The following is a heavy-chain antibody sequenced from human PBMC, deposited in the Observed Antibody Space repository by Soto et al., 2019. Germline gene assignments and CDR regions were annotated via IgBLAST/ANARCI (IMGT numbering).Heavy chain of an antibody. CDR3: ASLAYYYDSSGSDPFDY. Sequence: SETLSLTCTVSGGSISSYYWSWIRQPPGKGLEWIGYIYYSGSTNYNPSLKSRVTISVDTSKNQFSLKLSSVTAADTAVYYCASLAYYYDSSGSDPFDYWGQGTLVTVSS. J-gene: IGHJ4*02. D-gene: IGHD3-22*01. V-gene: IGHV4-59*01. CDR1: GGSISSYY. CDR2: IYYSGST.